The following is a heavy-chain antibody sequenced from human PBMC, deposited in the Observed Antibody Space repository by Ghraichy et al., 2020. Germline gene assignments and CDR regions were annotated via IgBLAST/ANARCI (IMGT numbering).Heavy chain of an antibody. J-gene: IGHJ4*02. V-gene: IGHV3-7*03. CDR1: GFTFSGYW. CDR3: ARGLGFGEN. D-gene: IGHD3-10*01. Sequence: GGSLRLSCAASGFTFSGYWMSWVRQAPGKGLEWVANIKQDGSERYYVDSMKGRFTISRDNAKNSVYLQMNSLRVEDTATYYCARGLGFGENGGQGTLVTVSS. CDR2: IKQDGSER.